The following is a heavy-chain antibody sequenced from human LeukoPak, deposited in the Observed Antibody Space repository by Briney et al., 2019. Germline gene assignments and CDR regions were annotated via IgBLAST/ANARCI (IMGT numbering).Heavy chain of an antibody. Sequence: SETLSLTCSVSGISVNTTYFWGWIRQAPGKGLEWIGSIYHTGTTDYNPSLKSRVTISIDPSKNQFSLNLRSVSAADTAVYYCTRDDFGIKTDWEDYYYMDVWGKGTTVTVSS. CDR3: TRDDFGIKTDWEDYYYMDV. CDR1: GISVNTTYF. J-gene: IGHJ6*03. V-gene: IGHV4-38-2*02. CDR2: IYHTGTT. D-gene: IGHD3-3*01.